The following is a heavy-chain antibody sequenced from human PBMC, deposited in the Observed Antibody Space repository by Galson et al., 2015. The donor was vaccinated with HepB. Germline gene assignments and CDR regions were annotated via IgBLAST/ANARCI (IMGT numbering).Heavy chain of an antibody. V-gene: IGHV3-11*06. CDR2: ISSSSSYT. D-gene: IGHD3-22*01. J-gene: IGHJ3*02. Sequence: SLRLSCAASGFTFSDYYMSWIRQAPGKGLEWVSYISSSSSYTNYADSVKGRFTISRDNAKNSLYLQMNSLRAEDTAVYYCARVNYYDSSGYYGHAFDIWGQGTMVTVSS. CDR1: GFTFSDYY. CDR3: ARVNYYDSSGYYGHAFDI.